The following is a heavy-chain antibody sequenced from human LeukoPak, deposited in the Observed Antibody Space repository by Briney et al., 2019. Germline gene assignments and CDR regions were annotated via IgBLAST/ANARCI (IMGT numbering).Heavy chain of an antibody. CDR3: AKLSGSNQYSSGWTVDY. J-gene: IGHJ4*02. CDR1: GFTFSSCA. D-gene: IGHD6-19*01. V-gene: IGHV3-23*01. Sequence: SGGSLRLSCAASGFTFSSCAMSWVRQAPGKELEWVSAISGSGGSTYHADSVKGRFTISRDNSKNTLYLQMNNLRAEDTAVYYCAKLSGSNQYSSGWTVDYWGQGTLVTVSS. CDR2: ISGSGGST.